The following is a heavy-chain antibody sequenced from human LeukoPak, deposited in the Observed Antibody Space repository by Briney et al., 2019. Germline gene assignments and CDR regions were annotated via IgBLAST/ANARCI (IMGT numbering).Heavy chain of an antibody. CDR3: AKDRYYDFWSGPGNAFDI. Sequence: GGSLRLSCAASGFTFSGYAMSWVRQAPGKGLEWVSSISGSGGSTFYADSVKGRFTISRDNSKNTLYLQMNSLRAEDTAVYYCAKDRYYDFWSGPGNAFDIWGQGTMVTVSS. D-gene: IGHD3-3*01. CDR2: ISGSGGST. V-gene: IGHV3-23*01. J-gene: IGHJ3*02. CDR1: GFTFSGYA.